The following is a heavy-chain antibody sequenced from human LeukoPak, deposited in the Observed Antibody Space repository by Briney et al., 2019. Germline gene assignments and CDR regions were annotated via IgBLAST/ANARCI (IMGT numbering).Heavy chain of an antibody. J-gene: IGHJ6*02. V-gene: IGHV1-18*01. D-gene: IGHD3-10*01. CDR3: ARDYFNYGSGSYIGFYYYYGMDV. CDR1: GYTFTSYG. Sequence: ASVKVSCKASGYTFTSYGISWVRQAPGQGLEWMGWISAYNGNTNYAQKLQGRVTMTTDTSTSTAYVELRSLRSDDTAVYYCARDYFNYGSGSYIGFYYYYGMDVWGQGTTVTVSS. CDR2: ISAYNGNT.